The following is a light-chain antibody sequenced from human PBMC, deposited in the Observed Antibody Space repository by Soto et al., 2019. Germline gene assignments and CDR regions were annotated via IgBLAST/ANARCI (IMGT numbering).Light chain of an antibody. CDR2: WAS. V-gene: IGKV4-1*01. CDR3: QQYYSTPWT. J-gene: IGKJ1*01. CDR1: QSVLSSSNNKNY. Sequence: DIVMTQSPDSLAVSLGERATINCKSSQSVLSSSNNKNYLTWYQQKLGQPPRLLIYWASTRESGVPDRISGSGSGADFTLTINSLQAEDVAVYYCQQYYSTPWTFGQGTKVEIK.